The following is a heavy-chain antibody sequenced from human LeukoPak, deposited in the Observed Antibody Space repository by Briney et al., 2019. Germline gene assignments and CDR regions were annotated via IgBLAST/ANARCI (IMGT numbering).Heavy chain of an antibody. CDR3: ARLGRVRFFYYMDV. CDR2: INHSGST. V-gene: IGHV4-34*01. D-gene: IGHD3-3*01. J-gene: IGHJ6*03. CDR1: GGSFSGYY. Sequence: SETLSLTCAVYGGSFSGYYWSWIRQPPGKGLEWIGEINHSGSTNYNPSLKSRVTISVDTSKNQFSLKLSSVTAADTAVYYCARLGRVRFFYYMDVWGKGTTVTVSS.